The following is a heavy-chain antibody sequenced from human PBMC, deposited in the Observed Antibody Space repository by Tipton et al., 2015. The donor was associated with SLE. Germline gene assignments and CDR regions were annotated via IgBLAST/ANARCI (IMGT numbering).Heavy chain of an antibody. CDR2: IYYSGST. V-gene: IGHV4-31*02. D-gene: IGHD3-16*01. Sequence: LRLSCTVSGGSISSGGYYWSWIRQHPGKGLEWIGYIYYSGSTYYNPSLKSRVTISVDTSKNQFSLKLSSVTAADTAVYYCAGGTGITYFDYWGQGTLVTVSS. CDR1: GGSISSGGYY. CDR3: AGGTGITYFDY. J-gene: IGHJ4*02.